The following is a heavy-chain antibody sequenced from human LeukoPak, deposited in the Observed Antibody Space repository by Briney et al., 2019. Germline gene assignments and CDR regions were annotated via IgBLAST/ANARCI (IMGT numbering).Heavy chain of an antibody. Sequence: PGRSLTLSCPASGFTFSSYGMHWVRQAAGKGLEWVAVIWYDGSNKYYADSVKGRFTISRDNSKNTLYLQMNSLRAEDTAVYYCAREVAAGLDYYYGMDVWGKGTTVTVSS. J-gene: IGHJ6*04. D-gene: IGHD6-13*01. CDR2: IWYDGSNK. V-gene: IGHV3-33*01. CDR3: AREVAAGLDYYYGMDV. CDR1: GFTFSSYG.